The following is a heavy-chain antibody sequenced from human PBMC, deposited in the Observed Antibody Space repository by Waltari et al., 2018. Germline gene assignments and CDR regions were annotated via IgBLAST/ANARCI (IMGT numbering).Heavy chain of an antibody. CDR1: GGSIRSYY. Sequence: QVQLQESGPGLVKPSEPLSLTCTVSGGSIRSYYWSWIRQPPGKGLEWIGYIYYSGSTNYNPSLKSRVTISVDTSKNQFSLKLSSVTAADTAVYYCARNSGWYDPDYWGQGTLVTVSS. V-gene: IGHV4-59*01. CDR2: IYYSGST. CDR3: ARNSGWYDPDY. D-gene: IGHD6-19*01. J-gene: IGHJ4*02.